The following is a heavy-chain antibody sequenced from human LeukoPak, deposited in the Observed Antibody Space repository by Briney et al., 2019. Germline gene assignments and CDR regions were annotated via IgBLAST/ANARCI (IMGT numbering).Heavy chain of an antibody. CDR1: GFTFSSYA. CDR3: AKAESDIVVVPAAHS. D-gene: IGHD2-2*01. J-gene: IGHJ4*02. V-gene: IGHV3-23*01. Sequence: PGGSLRLSCAASGFTFSSYAMSWVRQAPGKGLEWVSAISGSGGSTYYADSVKGRFTISRDNSKNTLYLQMNSLRAEDTAVYYCAKAESDIVVVPAAHSWGQGTLVTVSS. CDR2: ISGSGGST.